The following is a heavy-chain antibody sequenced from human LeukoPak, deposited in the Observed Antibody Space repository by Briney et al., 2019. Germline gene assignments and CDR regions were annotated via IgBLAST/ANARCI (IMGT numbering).Heavy chain of an antibody. V-gene: IGHV5-51*01. CDR2: TYPGDSDT. CDR3: ARQASSGSYDYYYYGMDV. CDR1: GYSFTSYW. J-gene: IGHJ6*02. D-gene: IGHD1-26*01. Sequence: GESLKTSCKGSGYSFTSYWIGWVRQMPGKGLEWMGITYPGDSDTRCSPSFQGQVTISADKSISTAYLQWSSLKASDTAMYYCARQASSGSYDYYYYGMDVWGQGTTVTVSS.